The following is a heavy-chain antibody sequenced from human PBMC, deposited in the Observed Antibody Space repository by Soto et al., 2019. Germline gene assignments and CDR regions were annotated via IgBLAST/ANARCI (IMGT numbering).Heavy chain of an antibody. CDR1: GFSLSTSGVG. Sequence: QITLKESGPTLVKPTQTLTLTCTFSGFSLSTSGVGVGWIRQPPGKALEWLALIYWDDDKRYSPSLKSRLTITKATSKNQVVLTMTNMDPVDTATYYCAHSLIQLRPWLWFEPWGQGTLVTVSS. CDR2: IYWDDDK. V-gene: IGHV2-5*02. D-gene: IGHD5-18*01. CDR3: AHSLIQLRPWLWFEP. J-gene: IGHJ5*02.